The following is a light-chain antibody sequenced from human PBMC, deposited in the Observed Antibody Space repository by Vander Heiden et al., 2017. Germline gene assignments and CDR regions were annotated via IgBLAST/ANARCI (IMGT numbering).Light chain of an antibody. CDR1: QSVNIF. CDR2: NAS. Sequence: EIVLTQSPATLSLSPGERATLSCRASQSVNIFLAWYQQKPGQAPRLLISNASNRATGIPARFSGSGSWTDFTLTISSLDPEDFAVYYCQQRSNWPITFGQGTRLEIK. V-gene: IGKV3-11*01. J-gene: IGKJ5*01. CDR3: QQRSNWPIT.